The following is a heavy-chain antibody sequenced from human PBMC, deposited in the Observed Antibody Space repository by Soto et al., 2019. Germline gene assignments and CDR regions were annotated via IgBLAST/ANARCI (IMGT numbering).Heavy chain of an antibody. Sequence: GGSLRLSCAASGFTFSSYAMSWVRQAPGKGLEWVSAISGSGGSTYYADSVKGRFTISRDNSKNTLYLQMNSLRAEDTAVYYCARDTYYYDSSGYHAYYYYGMDVWGQGTTVTVSS. CDR2: ISGSGGST. D-gene: IGHD3-22*01. J-gene: IGHJ6*02. CDR3: ARDTYYYDSSGYHAYYYYGMDV. V-gene: IGHV3-23*01. CDR1: GFTFSSYA.